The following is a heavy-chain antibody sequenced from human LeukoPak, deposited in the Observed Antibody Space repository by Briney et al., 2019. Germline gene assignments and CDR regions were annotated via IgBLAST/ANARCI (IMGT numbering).Heavy chain of an antibody. D-gene: IGHD6-19*01. CDR2: IYYSGST. CDR1: GGSISSYY. Sequence: SETLSLTCTVSGGSISSYYWSWIRQPPGKGLEWIGYIYYSGSTNYNPSLKSRVTISVDTSKNQFSLKLSSVTAADTAVYYCARARSSGWYHYYMDVWGKGTTVTVSS. CDR3: ARARSSGWYHYYMDV. V-gene: IGHV4-59*12. J-gene: IGHJ6*03.